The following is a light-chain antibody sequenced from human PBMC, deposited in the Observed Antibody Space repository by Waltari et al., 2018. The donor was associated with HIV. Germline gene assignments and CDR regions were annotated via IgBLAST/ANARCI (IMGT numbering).Light chain of an antibody. CDR3: CSYADKYTWV. CDR1: SIDVGHYNY. V-gene: IGLV2-11*01. CDR2: DVN. J-gene: IGLJ3*02. Sequence: QSALPQPLSLSGSPGQSVTISCTRTSIDVGHYNYVSWYQQHPVKAPKLMLVDVNKRPSGVHDRFSGSKSGNRASLTISGLQAEDEADYYCCSYADKYTWVFGGGTKLTVL.